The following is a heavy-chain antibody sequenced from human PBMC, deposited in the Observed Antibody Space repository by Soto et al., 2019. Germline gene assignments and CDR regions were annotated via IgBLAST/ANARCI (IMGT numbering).Heavy chain of an antibody. Sequence: QVRLVQSGTEVKKPGSSVKVSCQASGDTFSKYAISWVRQAAGPGLEWMGGIIPSFGAPNHSQKFQGGGTITADESTTTVYMELTRLTSEDTAVYYWAGSPDCSYALNEAVISTFGLYWGQGTLVTVSS. CDR3: AGSPDCSYALNEAVISTFGLY. CDR2: IIPSFGAP. D-gene: IGHD2-21*02. J-gene: IGHJ4*02. V-gene: IGHV1-69*01. CDR1: GDTFSKYA.